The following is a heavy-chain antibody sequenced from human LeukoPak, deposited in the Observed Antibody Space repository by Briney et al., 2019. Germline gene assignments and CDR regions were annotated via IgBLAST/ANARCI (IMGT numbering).Heavy chain of an antibody. D-gene: IGHD2-2*01. CDR2: IIPIFGTA. V-gene: IGHV1-69*13. CDR3: ATGCSSTSCGYYYGMDV. CDR1: GYTFTGYY. J-gene: IGHJ6*02. Sequence: SVKVSCKASGYTFTGYYMHWVRQAPGQGLEWMGGIIPIFGTANYAQKFQGRVTITADESTSTAYMELSSLRSEDTAVYYCATGCSSTSCGYYYGMDVWGQGTTVTVSS.